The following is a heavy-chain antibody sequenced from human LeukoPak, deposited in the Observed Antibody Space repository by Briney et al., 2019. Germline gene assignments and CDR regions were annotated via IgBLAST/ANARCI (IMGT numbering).Heavy chain of an antibody. D-gene: IGHD3-10*01. Sequence: GASVKVSCKATGYTFSGFYMHWVRQAPGQGLEWMGWMNPNSGDTKYAPKFQGRVTMTRDMSTSTVYMELSSLRSEDTAVYYCAREWFWSTMAPYYMDVWGKGTTVTVSS. J-gene: IGHJ6*03. V-gene: IGHV1-2*02. CDR1: GYTFSGFY. CDR3: AREWFWSTMAPYYMDV. CDR2: MNPNSGDT.